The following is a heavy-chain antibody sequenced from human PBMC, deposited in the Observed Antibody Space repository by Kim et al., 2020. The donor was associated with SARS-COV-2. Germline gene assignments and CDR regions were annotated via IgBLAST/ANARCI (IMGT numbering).Heavy chain of an antibody. J-gene: IGHJ4*02. CDR2: INHSGST. CDR3: ARNLGPMSSGWYSPDY. D-gene: IGHD6-19*01. Sequence: SETLSLTCAVYGGSFSGYYWSWIRQPPGKGLEWIGEINHSGSTNYNPSLKSRVTISVDTSKNQFSLKLSSVTAADTAVYYCARNLGPMSSGWYSPDYWGQGTLVTVSS. V-gene: IGHV4-34*01. CDR1: GGSFSGYY.